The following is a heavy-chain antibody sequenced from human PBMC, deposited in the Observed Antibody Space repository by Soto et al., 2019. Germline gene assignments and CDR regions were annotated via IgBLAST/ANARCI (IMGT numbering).Heavy chain of an antibody. V-gene: IGHV3-23*01. CDR2: ITSLGST. J-gene: IGHJ4*02. D-gene: IGHD2-15*01. Sequence: EVQLLESGGGLVQPGGSLRLSCAASGINFSTYAMSWVRQAPGKGLEWVSTITSLGSTYYPDSVKGRFTISRDSSKNLLYLQMNCLRVEDSAVYYCAKGPLIVVVPFDYWGQGTLVTVSA. CDR3: AKGPLIVVVPFDY. CDR1: GINFSTYA.